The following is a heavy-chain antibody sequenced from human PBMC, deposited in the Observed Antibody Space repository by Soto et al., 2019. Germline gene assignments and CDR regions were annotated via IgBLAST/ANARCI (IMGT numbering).Heavy chain of an antibody. CDR3: ARGVTGSSTPAPTF. D-gene: IGHD6-6*01. V-gene: IGHV1-2*02. CDR2: INPNSGGT. J-gene: IGHJ4*02. Sequence: ASVKVSCKTSGYTFNSYYMHWVRQAPGQGLEWMGWINPNSGGTNYAQKFQGRVTMTRDTSISTAYMELSRLRSDDTAVYYCARGVTGSSTPAPTFWGQGTLVTVSS. CDR1: GYTFNSYY.